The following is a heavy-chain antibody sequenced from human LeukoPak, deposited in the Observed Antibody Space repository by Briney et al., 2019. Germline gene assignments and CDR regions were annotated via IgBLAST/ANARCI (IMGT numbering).Heavy chain of an antibody. D-gene: IGHD3-10*01. CDR3: ARDFGPFDY. CDR2: IKQDGSEK. J-gene: IGHJ4*02. CDR1: GFTFSSYW. Sequence: GGSLRLSCAAFGFTFSSYWMSWVRQAPGKGLEWVANIKQDGSEKYYVDSVKGRFTISRDNAKNSLYLQMNSLRAEDTAVYYCARDFGPFDYWGQGTLVTVSS. V-gene: IGHV3-7*01.